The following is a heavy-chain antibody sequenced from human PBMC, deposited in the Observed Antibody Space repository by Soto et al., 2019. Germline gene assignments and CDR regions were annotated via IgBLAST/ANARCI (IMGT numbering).Heavy chain of an antibody. J-gene: IGHJ3*01. CDR3: AREICSGALCYDTFDL. D-gene: IGHD2-15*01. CDR1: GFSFINYE. Sequence: EVQLVESGGGLVQPGGSLRLSCAASGFSFINYEMDWLRQAPGKGPEWIAYIKDGGSATLYADSVKGRFTISRDDAENSLYLQMDDLGAEDTAVYYCAREICSGALCYDTFDLWGRGTSLTVSS. CDR2: IKDGGSAT. V-gene: IGHV3-48*03.